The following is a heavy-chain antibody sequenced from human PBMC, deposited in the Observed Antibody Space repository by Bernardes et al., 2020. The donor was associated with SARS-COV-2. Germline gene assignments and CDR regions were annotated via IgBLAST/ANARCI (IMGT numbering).Heavy chain of an antibody. CDR2: INSDGSST. CDR1: GFTFSRYW. D-gene: IGHD3-10*01. J-gene: IGHJ6*02. V-gene: IGHV3-74*01. CDR3: ARDPRRFGELLSFYGMDV. Sequence: GGSLSLSCAAFGFTFSRYWMHWVRQAPGKGLVWVSYINSDGSSTNYADSVKGRFTISSDNAKNTVYLQMNSLRAEDTAVYFCARDPRRFGELLSFYGMDVWGQGTTVTVSS.